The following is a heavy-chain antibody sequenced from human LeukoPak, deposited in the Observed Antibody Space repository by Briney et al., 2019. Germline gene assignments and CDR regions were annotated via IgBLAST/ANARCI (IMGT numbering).Heavy chain of an antibody. CDR2: ITSNGAYT. CDR3: ARVKMGATVSDYYYYYMDV. CDR1: GFTFSDYT. V-gene: IGHV3-64*02. J-gene: IGHJ6*03. Sequence: GSLRLSCAASGFTFSDYTIHWVRQAPGKRLQSVSAITSNGAYTHYADSVKGRFTISRDNSRNAVFLQMGGLRIEDMAVYYCARVKMGATVSDYYYYYMDVWGKGTRSPSP. D-gene: IGHD1-26*01.